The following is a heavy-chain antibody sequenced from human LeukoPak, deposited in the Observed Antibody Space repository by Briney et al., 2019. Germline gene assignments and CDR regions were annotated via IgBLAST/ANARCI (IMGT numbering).Heavy chain of an antibody. CDR1: GFTFSNFWV. CDR3: ARSTMIVVDLDY. V-gene: IGHV4-39*01. Sequence: ESLRLSCTASGFTFSNFWVGWVRQPPGKGLEWIGSIYYSGSTYYNPSLKSRVTISVDTSKNQFSLKLSSVTAADTAVYYCARSTMIVVDLDYWGQGTLVTVSS. CDR2: IYYSGST. D-gene: IGHD3-22*01. J-gene: IGHJ4*02.